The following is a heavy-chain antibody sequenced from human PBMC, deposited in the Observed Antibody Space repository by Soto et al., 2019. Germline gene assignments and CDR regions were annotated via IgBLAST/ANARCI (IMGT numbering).Heavy chain of an antibody. CDR3: ANSWELKPPFDC. D-gene: IGHD1-26*01. Sequence: SETLSLTCTVSGGSISSSSYYWGWIRQPPGKGLEWIGSIYYSGSTYYNPSLKSRVTISVDTSKNQFSLKLSSVTAADTAVYFCANSWELKPPFDCWGQGALVTVSS. J-gene: IGHJ4*02. V-gene: IGHV4-39*01. CDR2: IYYSGST. CDR1: GGSISSSSYY.